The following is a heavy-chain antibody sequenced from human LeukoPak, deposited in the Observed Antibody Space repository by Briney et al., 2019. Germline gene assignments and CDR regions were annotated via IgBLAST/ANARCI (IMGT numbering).Heavy chain of an antibody. Sequence: PSETLSLTCTVSGGSISSSSYYWRWTRQPPGTGLEWIGNIYYSGSTYYHPSLKTRVTISVDTSKNQFSLKLSSETAADTAVYYCARDPSVYGSGSYSDWYFDLWGRGTLVTASS. D-gene: IGHD3-10*01. V-gene: IGHV4-39*07. J-gene: IGHJ2*01. CDR2: IYYSGST. CDR1: GGSISSSSYY. CDR3: ARDPSVYGSGSYSDWYFDL.